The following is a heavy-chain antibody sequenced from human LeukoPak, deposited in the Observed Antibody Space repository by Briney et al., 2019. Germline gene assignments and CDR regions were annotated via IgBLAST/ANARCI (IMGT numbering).Heavy chain of an antibody. V-gene: IGHV4-59*01. Sequence: SETLSLTCTVSGGSISSYYWSWIRQPPGKGLEWIGYIYYSGSTNYNPSLKSRVTISVDTSKNQFSLKLSSVTAADTAVYYCARGRKEYSSSWAYYYYMDVWGKGTTVAVSS. CDR1: GGSISSYY. J-gene: IGHJ6*03. CDR3: ARGRKEYSSSWAYYYYMDV. D-gene: IGHD6-6*01. CDR2: IYYSGST.